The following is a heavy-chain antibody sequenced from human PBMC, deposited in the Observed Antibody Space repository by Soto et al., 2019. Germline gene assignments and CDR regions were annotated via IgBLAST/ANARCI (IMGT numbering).Heavy chain of an antibody. CDR2: ISGGGTST. V-gene: IGHV3-23*01. D-gene: IGHD2-2*01. Sequence: PGGSLRLSGVASGFTFDSYAINWIRQAPWKGLEWVSVISGGGTSTYYADSVKGRFTVSRDNSKNTMYMQMNRLSAEDTGVYYCSKERFVYDFGIVPAATLIGMAVCGQGTTVTVSS. CDR1: GFTFDSYA. J-gene: IGHJ6*02. CDR3: SKERFVYDFGIVPAATLIGMAV.